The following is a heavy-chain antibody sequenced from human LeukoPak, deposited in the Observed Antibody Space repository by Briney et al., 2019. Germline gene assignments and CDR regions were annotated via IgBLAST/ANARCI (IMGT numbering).Heavy chain of an antibody. D-gene: IGHD3-10*01. V-gene: IGHV3-21*01. CDR1: GFIFSSYS. CDR3: ARGPEYYVSGSYWLDP. J-gene: IGHJ5*02. Sequence: GGSLRLSCAASGFIFSSYSMNWVRQAPGKGLEWVSSISSSSSYIYYADSVKGRFTISRDNAENSLYLQMNSLRAEDRAVYYCARGPEYYVSGSYWLDPWGQGTLVTVSS. CDR2: ISSSSSYI.